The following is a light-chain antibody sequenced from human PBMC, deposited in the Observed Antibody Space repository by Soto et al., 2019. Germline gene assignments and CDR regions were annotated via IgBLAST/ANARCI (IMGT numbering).Light chain of an antibody. CDR2: DAS. CDR3: QQYNSYST. J-gene: IGKJ1*01. V-gene: IGKV1-5*01. Sequence: DIQMTHSPSTLSASVGDRVTITCRASQSISSWLAWYQQKPGTAPKLLIYDASSLQSGVPSRFSGSGSGTEFTLTISSLQPDDFATYYCQQYNSYSTFGQGTKVEI. CDR1: QSISSW.